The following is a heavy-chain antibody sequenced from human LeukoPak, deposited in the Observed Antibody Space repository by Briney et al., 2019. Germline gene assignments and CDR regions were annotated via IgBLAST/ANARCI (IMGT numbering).Heavy chain of an antibody. CDR3: AKDQPTDGYNSI. Sequence: GGSLRLSCKASGFIFSNYAMSWLRQAPGKGLEWVSTIHDRNYYADSVKGRFTISRDNSRSTLYLQMDSLRAEDTAVYYCAKDQPTDGYNSIWGRGTLVTVSS. CDR1: GFIFSNYA. V-gene: IGHV3-23*01. J-gene: IGHJ4*02. CDR2: IHDRN. D-gene: IGHD5-24*01.